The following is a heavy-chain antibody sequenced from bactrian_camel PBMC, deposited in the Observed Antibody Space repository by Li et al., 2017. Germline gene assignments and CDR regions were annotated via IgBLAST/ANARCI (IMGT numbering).Heavy chain of an antibody. Sequence: HVQLVESGGGSVQAGGSQRLSCEYSGYTYCMTWFRQTPGKERETVASFEHDGRTTYLDSVKGRFTISKDDSKNTMSLALNNLKPEDAGWYYCAARGGGDGYCFSADWKYWGKGTQVTVS. CDR1: GYTYCMT. V-gene: IGHV3S53*01. D-gene: IGHD1*01. CDR2: FEHDGRT. J-gene: IGHJ7*01.